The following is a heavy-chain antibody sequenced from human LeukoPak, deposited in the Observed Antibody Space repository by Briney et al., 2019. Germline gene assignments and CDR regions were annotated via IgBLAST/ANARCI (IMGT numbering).Heavy chain of an antibody. Sequence: PGGSLRLSCAASGFTFSSYGMHWVRQAPGKGLERVAVISYDGSNKYYADSVKGRFTISRDNSKNTLYLQMNSLRAEDTAVYYCAKDFAGATGYDYWGQGTLVTVSS. CDR3: AKDFAGATGYDY. CDR1: GFTFSSYG. D-gene: IGHD1-26*01. V-gene: IGHV3-30*18. J-gene: IGHJ4*02. CDR2: ISYDGSNK.